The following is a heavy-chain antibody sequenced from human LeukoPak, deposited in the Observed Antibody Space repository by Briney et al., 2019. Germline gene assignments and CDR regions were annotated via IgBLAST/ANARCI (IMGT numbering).Heavy chain of an antibody. CDR1: GYTFTGYY. Sequence: GASVKVSCKASGYTFTGYYMHWVRQAPGQGLEWMGWINPNSGGTNYAQKFQGRVTMTRDTSISTAYMELSRLRSDDTAVYYCAREWRYYGSGSYGPFDYWGQGTLVTVSS. CDR2: INPNSGGT. V-gene: IGHV1-2*02. J-gene: IGHJ4*02. CDR3: AREWRYYGSGSYGPFDY. D-gene: IGHD3-10*01.